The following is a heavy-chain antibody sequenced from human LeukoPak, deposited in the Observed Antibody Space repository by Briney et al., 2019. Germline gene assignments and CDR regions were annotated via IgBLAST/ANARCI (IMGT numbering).Heavy chain of an antibody. CDR1: GFTFSSYS. D-gene: IGHD3-22*01. V-gene: IGHV3-21*04. CDR2: ISSSSSYI. CDR3: AKVMYYYDSSGAIDAFDI. Sequence: GGSLRLSCAASGFTFSSYSMNWVRQAPGKGLEWVSSISSSSSYIYYADSVKGRFTISRDNAKNSLYLQMNSLRAEDTAVYYCAKVMYYYDSSGAIDAFDIWGQGTMVTVSS. J-gene: IGHJ3*02.